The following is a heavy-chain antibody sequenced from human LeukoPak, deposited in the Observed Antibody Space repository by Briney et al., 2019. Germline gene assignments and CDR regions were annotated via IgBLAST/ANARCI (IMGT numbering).Heavy chain of an antibody. D-gene: IGHD2-2*01. CDR3: ARLPARLSWFDP. J-gene: IGHJ5*02. CDR2: ISYSGSS. CDR1: GGSISSSSYY. V-gene: IGHV4-39*01. Sequence: SETLSLTCIVSGGSISSSSYYWGWIRQPPGKGLEWIGSISYSGSSYYNPSLKSRVTISVDTSKNQFSLKLRSVTAADTAVYYCARLPARLSWFDPWGQGTLVTVSS.